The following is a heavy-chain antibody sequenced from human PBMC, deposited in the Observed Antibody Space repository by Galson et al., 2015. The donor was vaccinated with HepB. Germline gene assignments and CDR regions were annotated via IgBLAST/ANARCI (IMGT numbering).Heavy chain of an antibody. V-gene: IGHV4-31*03. J-gene: IGHJ6*02. CDR3: ARALDYGDYVTHYYYYGMDV. CDR2: IYYSGST. D-gene: IGHD4-17*01. Sequence: TLSLTCTVSGGSISSGGYYWSWIRQHPGKGLEWIGYIYYSGSTYYNPSLKSRVTISVDTSKNQFSLKLSSVTAADTAVYYCARALDYGDYVTHYYYYGMDVWGQGTTVTVSS. CDR1: GGSISSGGYY.